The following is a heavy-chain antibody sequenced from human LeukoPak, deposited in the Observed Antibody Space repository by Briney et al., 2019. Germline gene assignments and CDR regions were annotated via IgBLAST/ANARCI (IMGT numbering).Heavy chain of an antibody. CDR2: INAGNGNT. CDR1: GYTFTSYA. D-gene: IGHD5-24*01. V-gene: IGHV1-3*01. J-gene: IGHJ4*02. Sequence: ASVKVSCKASGYTFTSYAIHWVRQAPGQRLEWMGWINAGNGNTKYSQKFQGRVTITRDTSASTAYMELSSLRSEDTAVYYCARARVEMATIPFDYWGQGTLVAVSS. CDR3: ARARVEMATIPFDY.